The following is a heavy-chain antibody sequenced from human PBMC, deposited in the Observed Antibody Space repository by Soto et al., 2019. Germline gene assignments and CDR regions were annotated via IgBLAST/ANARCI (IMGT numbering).Heavy chain of an antibody. D-gene: IGHD2-2*01. J-gene: IGHJ5*02. Sequence: QVQLVQSGAEVKKPGSSVKVSCKASGGTFSSYAISWVRQAPGQGLEWMGGIIPIFGTANAAQTFQGRVTIPAEKSTSTAYMELSSRRSGDTAVYYCATGGYCRSTSCRARGFDPWGQGTLVTVSS. CDR1: GGTFSSYA. CDR3: ATGGYCRSTSCRARGFDP. CDR2: IIPIFGTA. V-gene: IGHV1-69*06.